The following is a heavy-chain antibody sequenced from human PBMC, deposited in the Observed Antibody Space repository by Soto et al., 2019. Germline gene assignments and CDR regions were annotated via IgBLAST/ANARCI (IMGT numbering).Heavy chain of an antibody. CDR2: INHVGGT. Sequence: SETLSLTCAVYGGFLSESYWTWIRQPPGKGLEWIGEINHVGGTNYNPSLKSRVTTSVDTSQNQFSLRLISVTAADTAMYFCVRIRYQLPSSVLWLDPWGQGTPVTVSS. D-gene: IGHD3-16*01. J-gene: IGHJ5*02. CDR3: VRIRYQLPSSVLWLDP. V-gene: IGHV4-34*01. CDR1: GGFLSESY.